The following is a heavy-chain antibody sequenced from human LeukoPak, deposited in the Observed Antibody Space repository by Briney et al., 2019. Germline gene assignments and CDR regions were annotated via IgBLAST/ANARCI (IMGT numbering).Heavy chain of an antibody. V-gene: IGHV3-21*01. CDR3: ARRIFQGSSGWYLFDY. J-gene: IGHJ4*02. CDR1: GFTFSSYS. CDR2: ISSSSSYI. Sequence: PGGSLRLSCAASGFTFSSYSMNWVRQAPGKGLEWVSSISSSSSYIYYADSVKGRFTISRDNAKNSLYLQMNSLRAEDTAVYYCARRIFQGSSGWYLFDYWGQGTLVTVSS. D-gene: IGHD6-19*01.